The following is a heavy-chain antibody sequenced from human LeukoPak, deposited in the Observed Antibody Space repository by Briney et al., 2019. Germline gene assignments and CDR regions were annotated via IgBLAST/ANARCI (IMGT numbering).Heavy chain of an antibody. CDR1: GYTFTSYG. D-gene: IGHD1-26*01. Sequence: ASVKVSCKASGYTFTSYGINWVRQAPGQGLEWMGWISTYNGHTNYEQKFQGRVTMTTDTSTSTASMELRSLRSDDTAVYYCARDHAAGWELPLNWFDPWGQGTLVTVSS. V-gene: IGHV1-18*01. CDR3: ARDHAAGWELPLNWFDP. J-gene: IGHJ5*02. CDR2: ISTYNGHT.